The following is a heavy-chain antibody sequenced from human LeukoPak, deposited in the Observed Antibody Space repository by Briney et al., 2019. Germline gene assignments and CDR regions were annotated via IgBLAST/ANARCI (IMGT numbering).Heavy chain of an antibody. CDR1: GFTFSSYA. CDR3: AKSTIFGVVIMDY. V-gene: IGHV3-23*01. D-gene: IGHD3-3*01. J-gene: IGHJ4*02. Sequence: SCKASGFTFSSYAMSWVRQAPGKGLEWVSAISGSGGSTYYADSVKGRFTISRDNSKNMLYLQMNSLRAEDTAVYYCAKSTIFGVVIMDYWGQGTLVTVSS. CDR2: ISGSGGST.